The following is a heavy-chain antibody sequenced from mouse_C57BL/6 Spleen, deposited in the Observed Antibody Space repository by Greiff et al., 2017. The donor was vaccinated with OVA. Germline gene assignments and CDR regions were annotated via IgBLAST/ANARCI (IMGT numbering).Heavy chain of an antibody. J-gene: IGHJ2*01. V-gene: IGHV1-62-2*01. CDR1: GYTFTEYT. CDR3: ARHEYDYDGRAYFDY. CDR2: FYPGSGSI. Sequence: VKLVESGAELVKPGASVKLSCKASGYTFTEYTIHWVKQRSGQGLEWIGWFYPGSGSIKYNEKFKDKATLTADKSSSTVYMELSRLTSEDSAVYFCARHEYDYDGRAYFDYWGQGTTLTVSS. D-gene: IGHD2-4*01.